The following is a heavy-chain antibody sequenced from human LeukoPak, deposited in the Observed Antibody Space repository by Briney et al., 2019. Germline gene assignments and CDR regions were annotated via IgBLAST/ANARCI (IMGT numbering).Heavy chain of an antibody. CDR3: ARGGRYYDSSGYYSIDY. V-gene: IGHV4-61*02. Sequence: PSETLSLTCTVSGGSISSGSYYWSWIRQPAGKGLEWIGRIYTSGSTNYNPSLKSRVTISVDTSKNQFSLKLSSVTAADTAVYYCARGGRYYDSSGYYSIDYWGQGTLVTASS. CDR2: IYTSGST. J-gene: IGHJ4*02. CDR1: GGSISSGSYY. D-gene: IGHD3-22*01.